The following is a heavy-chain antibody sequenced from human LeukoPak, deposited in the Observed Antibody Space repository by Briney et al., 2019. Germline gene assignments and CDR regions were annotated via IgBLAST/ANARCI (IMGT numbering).Heavy chain of an antibody. D-gene: IGHD3-16*01. J-gene: IGHJ4*02. CDR1: GYTFTSYG. CDR3: ARDPGLYSPTEYYFDY. V-gene: IGHV1-18*01. CDR2: ISTYNGNT. Sequence: VASVKVSCKASGYTFTSYGITWVRQAPGQGLEWMGWISTYNGNTDYAQKVQGRVTMTTDTSTSTAYMELSSLRSEDTAVYYCARDPGLYSPTEYYFDYWGQGTLVTVSS.